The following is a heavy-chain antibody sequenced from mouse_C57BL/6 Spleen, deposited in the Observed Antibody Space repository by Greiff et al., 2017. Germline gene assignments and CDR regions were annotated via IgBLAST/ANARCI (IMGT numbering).Heavy chain of an antibody. Sequence: QVQLQQPGAELVRPGSSVKLSCKASGYTFTSYWMHWVKQRPIQGLEWIGNIDPSDSETHYNQKFKDKATLTGDKYSSTAYMQLSSLTSESSAVYYCAREDDYGLDYWGQGTSLTVSS. V-gene: IGHV1-52*01. CDR2: IDPSDSET. D-gene: IGHD2-4*01. CDR3: AREDDYGLDY. CDR1: GYTFTSYW. J-gene: IGHJ2*02.